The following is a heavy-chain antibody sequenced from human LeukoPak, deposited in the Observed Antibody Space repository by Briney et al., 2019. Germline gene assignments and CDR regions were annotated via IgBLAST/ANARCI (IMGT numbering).Heavy chain of an antibody. D-gene: IGHD1-26*01. V-gene: IGHV3-53*01. CDR2: IYSGGST. Sequence: GGSLRLSCAASGFSFSSNYMSWVRQAPGKGLEWVSIIYSGGSTYYADSVKGRFTISRDNSMNTLYLQMNSLRAEDTAVYYCARDRAYSGSYYHDYWGQGTLVTVSS. CDR1: GFSFSSNY. CDR3: ARDRAYSGSYYHDY. J-gene: IGHJ4*02.